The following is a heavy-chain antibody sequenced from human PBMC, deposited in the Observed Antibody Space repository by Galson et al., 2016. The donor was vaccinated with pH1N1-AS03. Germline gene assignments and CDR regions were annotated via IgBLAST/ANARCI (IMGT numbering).Heavy chain of an antibody. V-gene: IGHV3-23*01. CDR2: ISGSGTGT. Sequence: LSCAASGFTFSIYAMSWVRQAPGKGLEWVSTISGSGTGTYCADSVRGRFTISRDNSENTLYLQMNSLRAEDTAVYYCAKRGGLPSEGMTYFDSWGQGTLVPVSS. D-gene: IGHD2-2*01. J-gene: IGHJ4*02. CDR1: GFTFSIYA. CDR3: AKRGGLPSEGMTYFDS.